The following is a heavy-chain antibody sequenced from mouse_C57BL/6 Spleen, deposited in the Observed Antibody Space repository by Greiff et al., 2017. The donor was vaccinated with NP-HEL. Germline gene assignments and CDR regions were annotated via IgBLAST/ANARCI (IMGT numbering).Heavy chain of an antibody. V-gene: IGHV1-53*01. J-gene: IGHJ4*01. Sequence: QVQLKQSGTELVKPGASVKLSCKASGYTFTSYWMHWVKQRPGQGLEWIGNINPSNGGTNYNEKFKSKATLTVDKSSSTAYMQLSSLTSEDSAVYYCAYSSGYYAMDYWGQGTSVTVSS. CDR1: GYTFTSYW. CDR2: INPSNGGT. CDR3: AYSSGYYAMDY. D-gene: IGHD3-2*02.